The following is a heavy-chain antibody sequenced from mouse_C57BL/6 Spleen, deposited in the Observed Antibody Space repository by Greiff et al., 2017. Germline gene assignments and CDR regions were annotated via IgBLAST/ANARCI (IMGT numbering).Heavy chain of an antibody. V-gene: IGHV5-6*01. J-gene: IGHJ2*01. CDR3: ARLYYYGSSYGGDYFDY. CDR1: GFTFSSYG. D-gene: IGHD1-1*01. CDR2: ISSCGSYT. Sequence: EVQRVESGGDLVKPGGSLKLSCAASGFTFSSYGMSWVRQTPDKRLEWVATISSCGSYTYYPDSVKGRFTFSRDNAKNTLYLQMSSLKSEDTAMYYWARLYYYGSSYGGDYFDYWGQGTTLTVSS.